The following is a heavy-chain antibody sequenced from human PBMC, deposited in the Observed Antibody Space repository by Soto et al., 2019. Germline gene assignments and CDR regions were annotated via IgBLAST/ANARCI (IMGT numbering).Heavy chain of an antibody. J-gene: IGHJ4*02. CDR1: GYTFTSYD. Sequence: GASVKVSCKASGYTFTSYDMYWVRQATGQGLEWMGWMNPNTGNSGYAQKFQGRVTMTSDTSISTAHMELSSLRSEDTAVYYCARRAETNGWNGFGADKYYFDFWGQGTLVTVSS. CDR3: ARRAETNGWNGFGADKYYFDF. CDR2: MNPNTGNS. V-gene: IGHV1-8*01. D-gene: IGHD1-1*01.